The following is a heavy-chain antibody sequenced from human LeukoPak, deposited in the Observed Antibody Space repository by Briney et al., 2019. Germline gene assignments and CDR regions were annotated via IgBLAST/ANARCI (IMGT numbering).Heavy chain of an antibody. D-gene: IGHD3-10*01. CDR3: ARGTMVRGVISLDVFDI. J-gene: IGHJ3*02. Sequence: SETLSLTCTVSGGSIISYYWSWIRQPPGKGLEWIGYIYYSGNTNYNPSLKSRVTILQDASKNQFSLKLSSVTAADTAVYYCARGTMVRGVISLDVFDIWGQGTMVTVSS. CDR2: IYYSGNT. CDR1: GGSIISYY. V-gene: IGHV4-59*01.